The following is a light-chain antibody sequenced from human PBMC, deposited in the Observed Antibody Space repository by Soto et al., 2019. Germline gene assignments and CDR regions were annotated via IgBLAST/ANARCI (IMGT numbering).Light chain of an antibody. Sequence: DIPMSQSPSSLSASVGDTITITCRASRNINTNLNWYQQKPGKAPTLLSFGASSLQSGVPSRFSGSGSRTDFSLTINCRQAEDFATFCCQQSSSAPFTVGAGKKVDI. J-gene: IGKJ3*01. CDR3: QQSSSAPFT. V-gene: IGKV1-39*01. CDR2: GAS. CDR1: RNINTN.